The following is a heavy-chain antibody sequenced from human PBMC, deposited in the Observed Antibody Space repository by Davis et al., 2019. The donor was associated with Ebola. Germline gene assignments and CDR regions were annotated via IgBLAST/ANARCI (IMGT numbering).Heavy chain of an antibody. CDR1: GGSISSYY. J-gene: IGHJ4*02. CDR2: IYYSGST. Sequence: PSETLSLTCTVSGGSISSYYWSWIRQPPGKGLEWIGYIYYSGSTNYNPSLKSRVTISVDTSKNQFSLKLSSVTAADTAVYYCARGSYDFWSGYYTSYYFDYWGQGTLVTVSS. V-gene: IGHV4-59*01. D-gene: IGHD3-3*01. CDR3: ARGSYDFWSGYYTSYYFDY.